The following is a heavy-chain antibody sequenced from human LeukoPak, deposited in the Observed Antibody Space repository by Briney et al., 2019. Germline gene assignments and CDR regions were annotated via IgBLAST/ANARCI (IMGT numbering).Heavy chain of an antibody. D-gene: IGHD3-10*01. CDR2: IYYRVTS. CDR3: ARAVGGDGSGSL. V-gene: IGHV4-59*01. CDR1: GDSISTYY. J-gene: IGHJ4*02. Sequence: SETLSLTCTVSGDSISTYYWSWIRQPPGKGLEWIGYIYYRVTSDYNPSLKSRVAMSVAMSTRQISLKLSSVTAADTAVYYCARAVGGDGSGSLWGPGTLVTVSS.